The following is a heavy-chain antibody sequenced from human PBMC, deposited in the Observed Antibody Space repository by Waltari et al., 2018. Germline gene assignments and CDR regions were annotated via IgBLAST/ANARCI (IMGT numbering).Heavy chain of an antibody. V-gene: IGHV4-39*01. CDR1: GGSITTSRHY. D-gene: IGHD3-16*01. J-gene: IGHJ3*01. CDR2: ISYSGAT. Sequence: QLHLQESGPGLVKPSETLSLTCSVSGGSITTSRHYLGWIRQPPGKGLEWTGTISYSGATYYKRSLRRRVTISLDTSKNQFSRKLNSVTAADTAVYYCATYVGASVGTAAFDVWGQGTMVTVSS. CDR3: ATYVGASVGTAAFDV.